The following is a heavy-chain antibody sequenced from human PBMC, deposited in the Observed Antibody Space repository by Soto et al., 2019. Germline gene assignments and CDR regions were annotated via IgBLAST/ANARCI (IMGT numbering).Heavy chain of an antibody. CDR3: ARALHKENGFDY. CDR1: GGSISSGDYY. J-gene: IGHJ4*02. Sequence: QVQLQESGPGLVKPSQTLSLTCTVSGGSISSGDYYWSWIRQPPGKGLEWIGYIYYSGSTYYNPSLKRRVTIPVNTSKNQFSLKLSSVTAADTAVYYCARALHKENGFDYWGQGTLVTVSS. CDR2: IYYSGST. V-gene: IGHV4-30-4*01.